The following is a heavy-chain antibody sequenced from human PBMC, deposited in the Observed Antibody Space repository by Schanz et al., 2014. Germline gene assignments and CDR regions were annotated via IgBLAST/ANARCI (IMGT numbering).Heavy chain of an antibody. CDR2: INTSGGST. CDR3: AKNSFASSSDIDY. Sequence: EVQLVESGGGLVKPGGSLRLSCGASGFTFSAHAMSWVRQAPWQGLEWVSGINTSGGSTYYADSVKGRFTISRDNSKNTLYLQMNSLRAEDTAVYYCAKNSFASSSDIDYWGQGTLVTVSS. D-gene: IGHD1-7*01. J-gene: IGHJ4*02. V-gene: IGHV3-23*04. CDR1: GFTFSAHA.